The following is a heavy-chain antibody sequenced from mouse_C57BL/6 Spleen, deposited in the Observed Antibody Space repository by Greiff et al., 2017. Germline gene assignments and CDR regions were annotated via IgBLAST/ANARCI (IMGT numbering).Heavy chain of an antibody. CDR1: GFTFSSSA. V-gene: IGHV5-4*01. J-gene: IGHJ2*01. Sequence: EVQLVESGGGLVKPGGSLKLSCAASGFTFSSSALSWVRQTPEKRLEWVATISDGGSYTYYPDNVKGRFTITRDNAKNNLYLQMSHLKSEDTAMYYCARDWGCDGYWGYGGQGTTLTVSS. CDR2: ISDGGSYT. CDR3: ARDWGCDGYWGY. D-gene: IGHD2-3*01.